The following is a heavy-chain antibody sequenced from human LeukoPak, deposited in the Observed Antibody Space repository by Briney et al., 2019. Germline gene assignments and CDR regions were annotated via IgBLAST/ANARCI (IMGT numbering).Heavy chain of an antibody. V-gene: IGHV4-34*01. Sequence: PSETLSLTCAVYGGSFSGYYWSWIRQPPGKGLEWIGEINHSGSTNYNPSLKSRVTISVDTSKNQFSLKLSSMTAADTAVYYCAREGWDNFDYWGQGTLVTVSS. CDR3: AREGWDNFDY. D-gene: IGHD6-19*01. CDR2: INHSGST. J-gene: IGHJ4*02. CDR1: GGSFSGYY.